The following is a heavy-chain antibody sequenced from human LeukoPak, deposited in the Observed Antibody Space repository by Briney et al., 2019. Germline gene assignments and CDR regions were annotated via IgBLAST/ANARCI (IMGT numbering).Heavy chain of an antibody. V-gene: IGHV3-53*01. CDR1: GFTVSSNY. CDR2: IYGGGII. D-gene: IGHD3-22*01. CDR3: AIRGYYDTTYAYDYHAMDV. J-gene: IGHJ6*02. Sequence: GGSLRLSCEASGFTVSSNYMNWVRQAPGKGLEWVSVIYGGGIIYYADSVKGRFTISRDNAKNSLHLQINSLRDEDTAVYYCAIRGYYDTTYAYDYHAMDVWGQGTAVTVSS.